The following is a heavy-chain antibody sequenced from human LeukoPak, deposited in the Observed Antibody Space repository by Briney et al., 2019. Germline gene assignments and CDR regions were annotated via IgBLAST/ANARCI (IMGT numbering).Heavy chain of an antibody. CDR1: GFTFSSYA. V-gene: IGHV3-30-3*01. CDR2: ISYDGSNK. J-gene: IGHJ4*02. Sequence: PGRSLRLSCAASGFTFSSYAMHWVRQAPGKGLEWVAVISYDGSNKYHADSVKGRFTISRDNSKNTLYLQMDSLRAEDTALYYCARAFDVVVVAAFAYWGQGTLVTVSS. CDR3: ARAFDVVVVAAFAY. D-gene: IGHD2-15*01.